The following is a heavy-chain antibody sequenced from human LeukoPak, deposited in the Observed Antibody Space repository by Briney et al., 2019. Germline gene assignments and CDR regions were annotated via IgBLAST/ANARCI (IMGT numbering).Heavy chain of an antibody. Sequence: RPSETLSLTCAVSGGSISSSDWWTWVRQPPGEGLEWIGRFYASGRTNYNPSLKSRVTMSLDTSKNQFSLNLSSVTAADTAVYYCTRAVITFGAAVAKGFDCWGQGTLVTVSS. CDR2: FYASGRT. J-gene: IGHJ4*02. V-gene: IGHV4-4*02. CDR3: TRAVITFGAAVAKGFDC. CDR1: GGSISSSDW. D-gene: IGHD3-16*01.